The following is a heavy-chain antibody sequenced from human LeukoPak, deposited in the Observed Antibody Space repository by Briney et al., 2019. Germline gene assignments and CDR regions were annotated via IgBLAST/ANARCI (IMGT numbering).Heavy chain of an antibody. J-gene: IGHJ4*02. Sequence: GGSLRLSCAASGFTFSGSAMHWVRQASGKGLEWVGRIRSKANSYATAYAASVKGRFTISRDDSKNTAYLQMNSLRAEDTAVYYCAKDLATTTPDYWGQGTLVTVSS. CDR3: AKDLATTTPDY. V-gene: IGHV3-73*01. CDR2: IRSKANSYAT. D-gene: IGHD5-12*01. CDR1: GFTFSGSA.